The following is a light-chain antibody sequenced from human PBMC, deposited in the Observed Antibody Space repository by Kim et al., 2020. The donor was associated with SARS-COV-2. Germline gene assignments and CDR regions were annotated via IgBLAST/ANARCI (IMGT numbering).Light chain of an antibody. CDR3: QVWDRSDDHSFV. J-gene: IGLJ1*01. CDR1: HIVSKC. Sequence: PVMTARVTRGVNHIVSKCVHWYPQKAGHAPVLVIHYNTDRPSGIPERFSGSNSGNSATLTLSRVAAGDEADYYCQVWDRSDDHSFVFGAGTKVTVL. CDR2: YNT. V-gene: IGLV3-21*04.